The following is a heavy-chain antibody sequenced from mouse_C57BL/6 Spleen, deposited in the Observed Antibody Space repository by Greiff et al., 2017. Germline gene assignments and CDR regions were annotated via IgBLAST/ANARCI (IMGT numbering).Heavy chain of an antibody. V-gene: IGHV5-12*01. J-gene: IGHJ2*01. CDR2: ISNGGGST. D-gene: IGHD2-2*01. CDR3: ARHSPGSFDY. CDR1: GFTFSDYY. Sequence: EVNVVESGGGLVQPGGSLKLSCAASGFTFSDYYMYWVRQTPEKRLEWVAYISNGGGSTYYPDTVKGRFTISRDNAKNTLYLQMSRLKSEDTAMYYCARHSPGSFDYWGQGTTLTVSS.